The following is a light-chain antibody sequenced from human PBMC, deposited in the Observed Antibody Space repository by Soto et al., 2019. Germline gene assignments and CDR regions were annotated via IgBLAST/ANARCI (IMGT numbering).Light chain of an antibody. CDR2: GAS. CDR3: QQYDNWPRYT. V-gene: IGKV3-20*01. J-gene: IGKJ2*01. Sequence: EIVMTQSPDTLSVSPGEGATLSCRAGQSVSSNYLAWYQQKPGQAPRLLIYGASSRATGIPDKFSGSGSGTDFTLTIDGLEPEDFAVYYCQQYDNWPRYTFGQGTKVDIK. CDR1: QSVSSNY.